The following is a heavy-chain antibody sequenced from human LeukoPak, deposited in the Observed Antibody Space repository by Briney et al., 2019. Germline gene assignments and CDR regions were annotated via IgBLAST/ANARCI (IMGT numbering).Heavy chain of an antibody. CDR3: AKSIGCVGARCYGVYYFDY. J-gene: IGHJ4*02. CDR1: GLTFSNYA. CDR2: INLDGSEK. V-gene: IGHV3-7*01. D-gene: IGHD2-21*01. Sequence: GGSLRLSCAASGLTFSNYAMSWVRQAPGKGLEWVANINLDGSEKYYVDSVKGRFTISRDNGKNSLFLQLNSLRAEDTAVYYCAKSIGCVGARCYGVYYFDYWGQGTLVTVSS.